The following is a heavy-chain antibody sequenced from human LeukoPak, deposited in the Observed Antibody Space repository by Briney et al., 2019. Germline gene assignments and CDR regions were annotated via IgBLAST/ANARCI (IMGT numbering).Heavy chain of an antibody. CDR2: INQDESEK. J-gene: IGHJ6*04. CDR3: AELGITMIGGV. V-gene: IGHV3-7*01. Sequence: GGSLRLSCGASGFTFSSYWMSWVRQAPGKGLEWVANINQDESEKYYVDSVKGRFTISRDNAKNSLYLQMNSLRADDTAVYYCAELGITMIGGVWGKGTTVTISS. D-gene: IGHD3-10*02. CDR1: GFTFSSYW.